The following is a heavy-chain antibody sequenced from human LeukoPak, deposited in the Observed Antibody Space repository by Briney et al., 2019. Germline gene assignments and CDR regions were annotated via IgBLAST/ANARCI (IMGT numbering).Heavy chain of an antibody. CDR3: ARDLRRYGSGSLMFDY. Sequence: SETLSLTCNVSGGSVSSGSYYWSWIRQPPGKGLEWIGYIYYSGNTNYNPSLKSRVTISVDTSKNQFSLKLSSVTAADTAVYYCARDLRRYGSGSLMFDYWGQGTLVTVSS. J-gene: IGHJ4*02. CDR1: GGSVSSGSYY. V-gene: IGHV4-61*01. D-gene: IGHD3-10*01. CDR2: IYYSGNT.